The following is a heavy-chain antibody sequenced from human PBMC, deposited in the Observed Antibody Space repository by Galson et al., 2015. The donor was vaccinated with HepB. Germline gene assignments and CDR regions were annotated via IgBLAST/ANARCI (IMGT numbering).Heavy chain of an antibody. J-gene: IGHJ6*02. CDR2: IDWDDEK. V-gene: IGHV2-70*11. Sequence: PALVKPTQTLTLTCTFSGFSLNTNGMCVSWIRQPPGKALEWLARIDWDDEKYYSTSLKTRLTISKDTSRSQVVLRMTNMDPVDTATYYCARIHYHHDTSGYISDYYYYGMDVWGLGTTVTVSS. CDR3: ARIHYHHDTSGYISDYYYYGMDV. CDR1: GFSLNTNGMC. D-gene: IGHD3-22*01.